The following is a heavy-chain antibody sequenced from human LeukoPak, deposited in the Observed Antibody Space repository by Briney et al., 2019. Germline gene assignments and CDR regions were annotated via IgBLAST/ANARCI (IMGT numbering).Heavy chain of an antibody. D-gene: IGHD2-15*01. CDR1: GPSISDYY. Sequence: PSETLSLTCTVSGPSISDYYWCWIRQPPGKGLQWIGYMYYGGSANYVPPLKSRVTISMDTSKNQVSLRLSSVTAADTAVYYCARGPCRGGSCSSVHYYYYYYMDVWGKGTTVTVSS. J-gene: IGHJ6*03. CDR3: ARGPCRGGSCSSVHYYYYYYMDV. V-gene: IGHV4-59*01. CDR2: MYYGGSA.